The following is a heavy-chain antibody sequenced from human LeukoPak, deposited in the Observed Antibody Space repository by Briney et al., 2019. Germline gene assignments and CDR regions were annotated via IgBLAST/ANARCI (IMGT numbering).Heavy chain of an antibody. CDR2: VYYIGTT. V-gene: IGHV4-61*01. CDR1: GGSISSSSYY. J-gene: IGHJ5*02. D-gene: IGHD6-6*01. Sequence: SETLSLTCTVSGGSISSSSYYWSWIRQPPGKGLEWIGNVYYIGTTSYNSSLKSRVTISVDTSKNQFSLEVTSVTAADTAVYYCARNTSSSPWFDPWGQGTLVTVTS. CDR3: ARNTSSSPWFDP.